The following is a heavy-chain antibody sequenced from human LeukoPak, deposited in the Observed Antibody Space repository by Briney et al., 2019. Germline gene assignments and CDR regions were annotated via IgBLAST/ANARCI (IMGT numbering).Heavy chain of an antibody. J-gene: IGHJ4*02. CDR2: INPNSGGT. V-gene: IGHV1-2*02. CDR1: GYTFTGYY. CDR3: ARDRRYMGYCSGGSCYSSGY. Sequence: GASVKVSCKASGYTFTGYYMHWVRQAPGQGLEWMGWINPNSGGTNYAQKLQGRVTMTTDTSTSTAYMELRSLRSDDTAVYYCARDRRYMGYCSGGSCYSSGYWGQGTLVTVSS. D-gene: IGHD2-15*01.